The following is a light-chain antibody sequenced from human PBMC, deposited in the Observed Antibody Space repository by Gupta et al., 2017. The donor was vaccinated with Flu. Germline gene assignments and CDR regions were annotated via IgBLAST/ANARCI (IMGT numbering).Light chain of an antibody. CDR3: QQENSFPWT. CDR1: QSISGW. Sequence: DIQMTQSPSTLSASVGDRVTITCRASQSISGWLAWYQQKPGKAPKLLIYKASSLQSGVPSRFSGSGSGTEFILTISSRQPDDFVTYYCQQENSFPWTFGQGTKVEI. CDR2: KAS. J-gene: IGKJ1*01. V-gene: IGKV1-5*03.